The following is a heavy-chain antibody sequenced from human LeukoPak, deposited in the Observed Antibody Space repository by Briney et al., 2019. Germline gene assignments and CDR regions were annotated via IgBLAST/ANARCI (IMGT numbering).Heavy chain of an antibody. Sequence: ASVKVSCKASGYTLTGYYMHWVRQAPGQGLEWMGWINPNSGGTNYAQKFQGRVTMTRDTSISTAYMELSRLRSDDTAVYYCARDSREYCGGDCPFNYWGQGTLVTVSS. D-gene: IGHD2-21*02. CDR1: GYTLTGYY. CDR3: ARDSREYCGGDCPFNY. CDR2: INPNSGGT. V-gene: IGHV1-2*02. J-gene: IGHJ4*02.